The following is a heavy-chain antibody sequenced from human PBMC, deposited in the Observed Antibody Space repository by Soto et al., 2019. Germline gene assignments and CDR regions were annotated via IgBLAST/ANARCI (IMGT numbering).Heavy chain of an antibody. CDR2: IYYSGST. Sequence: SETLSLTCTVSGGSISSGDYYWSWIRQPPGKGLEWIGYIYYSGSTYYNPSLKSRVTISVDTSKNQFSLKLSSVTAADTAVYYCARWEERGYSGYDRDYWGQGTLVTVSS. J-gene: IGHJ4*02. V-gene: IGHV4-30-4*01. CDR3: ARWEERGYSGYDRDY. D-gene: IGHD5-12*01. CDR1: GGSISSGDYY.